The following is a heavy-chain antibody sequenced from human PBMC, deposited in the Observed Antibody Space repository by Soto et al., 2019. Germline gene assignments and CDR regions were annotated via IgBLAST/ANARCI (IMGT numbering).Heavy chain of an antibody. D-gene: IGHD6-19*01. CDR1: GYTFTSYA. J-gene: IGHJ4*02. CDR2: INAGNGNT. Sequence: GSVKVSCKASGYTFTSYAMHWVRQAPGQRLEWMGWINAGNGNTKYSQKFQGRVTITRDTSASTAYMELSSLRSEDTAVYYCARDSSGWFSDYWGQGTLVTVSS. CDR3: ARDSSGWFSDY. V-gene: IGHV1-3*01.